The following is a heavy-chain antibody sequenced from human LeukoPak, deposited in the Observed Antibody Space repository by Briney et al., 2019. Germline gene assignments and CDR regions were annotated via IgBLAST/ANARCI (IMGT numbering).Heavy chain of an antibody. D-gene: IGHD2-2*01. J-gene: IGHJ3*02. V-gene: IGHV4-61*02. Sequence: SETLSLTCTVSGGSISSGSYYWSWIRQPAGKGLEWIGRIYTSGSTNYNPSLKSRVTLSVDASKNQFSLKLSSVTAADTAVYYCARSPRVPAAIDAFDIWGQGTMVTVSS. CDR3: ARSPRVPAAIDAFDI. CDR2: IYTSGST. CDR1: GGSISSGSYY.